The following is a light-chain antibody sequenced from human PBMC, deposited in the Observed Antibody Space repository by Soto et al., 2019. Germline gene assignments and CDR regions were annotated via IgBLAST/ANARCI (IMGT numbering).Light chain of an antibody. CDR2: EVI. V-gene: IGLV2-8*01. Sequence: QSVLTQPPSASGSPGQSVTISCTGSSSDVGGYEYVSWYQQHPGKAPKLIIYEVIKRPSGVPDRFSGSKSGNTASLTVSGLQAEDEADYYCAAWDDSLSGWVFGGGTKLTVL. J-gene: IGLJ3*02. CDR3: AAWDDSLSGWV. CDR1: SSDVGGYEY.